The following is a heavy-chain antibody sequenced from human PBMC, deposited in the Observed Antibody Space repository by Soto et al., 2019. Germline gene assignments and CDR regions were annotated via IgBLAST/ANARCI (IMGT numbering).Heavy chain of an antibody. CDR1: GYTFTSYA. Sequence: QVQRVQSGAEVKKPGASVKVSCKASGYTFTSYAMHWVRQAPGQRLEWMEWNNAGNGNTKYSQKFQGRVTITRDTSARPAYMELSSLRSEDTAVYDYAGGAYRDIVLISGIDVWGQGNTVTAAS. J-gene: IGHJ6*01. CDR3: AGGAYRDIVLISGIDV. D-gene: IGHD2-8*01. V-gene: IGHV1-3*01. CDR2: NNAGNGNT.